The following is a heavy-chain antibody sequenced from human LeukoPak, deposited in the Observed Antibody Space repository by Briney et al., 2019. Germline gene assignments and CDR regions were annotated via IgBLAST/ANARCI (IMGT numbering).Heavy chain of an antibody. CDR1: GYTFTSYG. CDR3: ARELYSYGQLDAFDI. CDR2: ISAYNGNT. V-gene: IGHV1-18*01. D-gene: IGHD5-18*01. Sequence: ASVKVSCKASGYTFTSYGISWVRQAPGQGLERMGWISAYNGNTNYAQKLQGRVTMTTDTSTSTAYMELRSLRSDDTAVYYCARELYSYGQLDAFDIWGQGTMVTVSS. J-gene: IGHJ3*02.